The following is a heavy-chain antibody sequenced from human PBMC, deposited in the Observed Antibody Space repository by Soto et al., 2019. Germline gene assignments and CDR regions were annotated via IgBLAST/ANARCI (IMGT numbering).Heavy chain of an antibody. D-gene: IGHD5-18*01. J-gene: IGHJ4*02. CDR2: ISAYNGNT. CDR1: GYTFTSYG. V-gene: IGHV1-18*01. Sequence: QVQLVQSGAEVKKPGASVKVSCKASGYTFTSYGISWVRQAPGQGLEWMGWISAYNGNTNYAQKLQGRVTMTTDTSTSPAYMELRSLTSADTAVYFCAKTFGYSYAIDYWGQGTLVTVSS. CDR3: AKTFGYSYAIDY.